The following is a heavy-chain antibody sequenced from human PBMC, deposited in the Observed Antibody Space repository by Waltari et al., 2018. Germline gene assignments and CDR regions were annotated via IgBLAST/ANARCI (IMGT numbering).Heavy chain of an antibody. CDR3: ARGVGATTGVGY. J-gene: IGHJ4*02. V-gene: IGHV1-69*05. D-gene: IGHD1-26*01. CDR2: IIPSFGTA. Sequence: QVQLVQSGAEVKKPGSSVKVSCKASGGTFSSYAISWVRQAPGQGLEWMGGIIPSFGTANYAQKFQGRVTITTDESTSTADMELSSLRSEDAAVYYCARGVGATTGVGYWGQGTLVTVSS. CDR1: GGTFSSYA.